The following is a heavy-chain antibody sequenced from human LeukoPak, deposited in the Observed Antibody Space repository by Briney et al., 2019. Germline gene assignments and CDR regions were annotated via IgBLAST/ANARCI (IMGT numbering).Heavy chain of an antibody. J-gene: IGHJ4*02. CDR3: ARDLGGWGFDS. V-gene: IGHV4-61*08. D-gene: IGHD6-19*01. Sequence: PSETLSLTCTVSGGSISSGDYYWSWIRQPPGKGLEWIGYIYYSGSTNYNPSLKSRVTMSVDTSKNQFSLKMSSVTVADTAVYYCARDLGGWGFDSWGQGTLVTVSS. CDR1: GGSISSGDYY. CDR2: IYYSGST.